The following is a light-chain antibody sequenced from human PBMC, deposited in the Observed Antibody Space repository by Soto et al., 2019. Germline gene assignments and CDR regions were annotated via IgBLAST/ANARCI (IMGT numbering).Light chain of an antibody. CDR2: SNN. V-gene: IGLV1-44*01. CDR3: AAWDDTLNGWV. J-gene: IGLJ3*02. Sequence: QSVLTQPPSASGTPGQGGTISCSGSTSTIGSNFVIWYQQLPGTAPKLLIYSNNKRPSGVPDRFSGSKSGTSASLAISGLQSEDEAEYYCAAWDDTLNGWVFGGGTKLIVL. CDR1: TSTIGSNF.